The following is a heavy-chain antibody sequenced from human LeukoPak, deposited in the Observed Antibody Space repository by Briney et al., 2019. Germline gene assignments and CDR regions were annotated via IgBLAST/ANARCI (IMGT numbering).Heavy chain of an antibody. J-gene: IGHJ6*02. CDR3: TRDRVFGSTSCYNPGCYYYYGMDV. Sequence: PGGSLRLSCTASGFTFGDYAMSWVRQAPGKGLEWVGFIRSKAYGGTTEYAASVKGRFTISRDDSKSIAYLQMNSLKTEDTAVYYCTRDRVFGSTSCYNPGCYYYYGMDVWGPGTTVTVSS. D-gene: IGHD2-2*02. CDR1: GFTFGDYA. CDR2: IRSKAYGGTT. V-gene: IGHV3-49*04.